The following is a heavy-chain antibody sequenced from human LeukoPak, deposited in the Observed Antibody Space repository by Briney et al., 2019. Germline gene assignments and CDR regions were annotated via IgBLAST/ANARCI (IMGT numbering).Heavy chain of an antibody. Sequence: SQTLSLTCAISGDSVSRNSATWNWIRQSPARGLEWLGRTYYRSKWYNDYAVSVKSRITINPDTSKNQVSLQLNSVTPEDTAVYYCARGGEKQWLVNTYFYYMDVWGKGTTVTVSS. D-gene: IGHD6-19*01. J-gene: IGHJ6*03. V-gene: IGHV6-1*01. CDR3: ARGGEKQWLVNTYFYYMDV. CDR1: GDSVSRNSAT. CDR2: TYYRSKWYN.